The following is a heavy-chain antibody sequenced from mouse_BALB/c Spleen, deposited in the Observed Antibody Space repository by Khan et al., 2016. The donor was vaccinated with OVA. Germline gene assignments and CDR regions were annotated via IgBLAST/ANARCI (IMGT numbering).Heavy chain of an antibody. D-gene: IGHD2-10*02. J-gene: IGHJ4*01. CDR1: GFSLTDYG. CDR2: IWGGGTT. V-gene: IGHV2-6-5*01. Sequence: QVQLKESGPGLVAPSQNLSITCTVSGFSLTDYGVSWIRQPPGKGLEWLGVIWGGGTTYYNSALKSRLSISKDNSKSQVFLKMNSLQTDDTANYYCAKGVWSYYFALDYWGQGTSVTVSS. CDR3: AKGVWSYYFALDY.